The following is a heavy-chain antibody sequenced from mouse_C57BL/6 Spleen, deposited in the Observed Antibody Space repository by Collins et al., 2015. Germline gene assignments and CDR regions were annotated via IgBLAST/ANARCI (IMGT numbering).Heavy chain of an antibody. Sequence: QVQLQQPGAELVKPGASVKMSCKASGYTFTSYWITWVKQRPGQGLEWIGDIYPGSGSTNYNKKFKSKATLTVDTSSSTAYMQLSSLISEDSAVYYCARRYGSSYDWYFDVWGTGTTVTVSS. V-gene: IGHV1-55*01. J-gene: IGHJ1*03. D-gene: IGHD1-1*01. CDR2: IYPGSGST. CDR1: GYTFTSYW. CDR3: ARRYGSSYDWYFDV.